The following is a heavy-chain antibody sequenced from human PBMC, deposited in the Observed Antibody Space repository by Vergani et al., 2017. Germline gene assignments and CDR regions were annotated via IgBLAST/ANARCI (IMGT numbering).Heavy chain of an antibody. J-gene: IGHJ6*03. CDR2: IYWNDDQ. CDR3: VYMQTECGTTGCLYPFYYHYDIDL. Sequence: QITLKESGPTLVKPTQTLTLTCTFSGFSFNTRGVSVAWIRQPQGKALDWLALIYWNDDQHYRPSLNNWVTITNDTSKNQVVLTMTNMAYVETGTYYCVYMQTECGTTGCLYPFYYHYDIDLWGKGTTVTVSS. D-gene: IGHD1-7*01. CDR1: GFSFNTRGVS. V-gene: IGHV2-5*04.